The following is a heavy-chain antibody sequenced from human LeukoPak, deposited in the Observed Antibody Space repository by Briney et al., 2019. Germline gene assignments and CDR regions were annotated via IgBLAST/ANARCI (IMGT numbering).Heavy chain of an antibody. Sequence: GGSLRLSCAASGFTFSSYWMHWVRKAPGKGLVWVSRINTDGSITNYADSVKGRFTISRDNAKNTLYLQMNSLRAEDTAVYYCASLTIFGVGGGQGTLVTVSS. CDR1: GFTFSSYW. V-gene: IGHV3-74*01. CDR3: ASLTIFGVG. CDR2: INTDGSIT. J-gene: IGHJ4*02. D-gene: IGHD3-3*01.